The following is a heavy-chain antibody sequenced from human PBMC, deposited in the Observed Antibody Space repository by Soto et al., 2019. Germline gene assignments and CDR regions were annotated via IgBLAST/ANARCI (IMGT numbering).Heavy chain of an antibody. J-gene: IGHJ5*01. CDR2: IKSKTDGVAT. Sequence: EVQLVESGGGLVKPGVSLRLSCAATGFTFSNAWMSWVRQAPGKGLEWVGHIKSKTDGVATDYAAPVKGTFTISRDESGNTVYLQMNSLKTEDTAVYYCTTDGLIPFAGVIVPNWFDSWGPGTLVTVSS. V-gene: IGHV3-15*01. CDR1: GFTFSNAW. CDR3: TTDGLIPFAGVIVPNWFDS. D-gene: IGHD3-16*02.